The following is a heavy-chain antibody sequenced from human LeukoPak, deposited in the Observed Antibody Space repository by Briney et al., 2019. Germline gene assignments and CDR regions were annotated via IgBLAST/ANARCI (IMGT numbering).Heavy chain of an antibody. V-gene: IGHV6-1*01. J-gene: IGHJ4*02. CDR1: GDSVSSNSAA. CDR3: ARETDVDIVATGRFDY. CDR2: TYYRSKWYN. D-gene: IGHD5-12*01. Sequence: SQTLSLTCAISGDSVSSNSAAWNWIRQSPSRGLEWLGRTYYRSKWYNDYAVSVKSRITINPDTSKNQFSLQLNSVTPEDTAVYYCARETDVDIVATGRFDYWGQGTLVTVSS.